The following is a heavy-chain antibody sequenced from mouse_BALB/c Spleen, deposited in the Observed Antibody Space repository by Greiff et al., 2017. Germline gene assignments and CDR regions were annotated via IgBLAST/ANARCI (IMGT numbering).Heavy chain of an antibody. CDR3: AREGDGNYVGAMDY. J-gene: IGHJ4*01. V-gene: IGHV1-9*01. CDR1: GYTFSSYW. Sequence: VQLQQSGAELMKPGASVKISCKATGYTFSSYWIEWVKQRPGHGLEWIGEILPGSGSTNYNEKFKGKATFTADTSSNTAYMQLSSLTSEDSVVYYCAREGDGNYVGAMDYWGQGTSVTVSS. D-gene: IGHD2-1*01. CDR2: ILPGSGST.